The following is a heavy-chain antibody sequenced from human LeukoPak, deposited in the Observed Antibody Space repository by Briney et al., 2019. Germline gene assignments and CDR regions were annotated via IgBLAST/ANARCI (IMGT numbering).Heavy chain of an antibody. CDR3: ARGTVTTSMKAFDI. CDR2: IYYSGSA. J-gene: IGHJ3*02. V-gene: IGHV4-59*08. Sequence: SETLSLTCTVSGGSISSYYWSWVRQPPGKGLEWIGYIYYSGSANYNPSLKSRVTISVDTSKNKFSLKLSSVTAADTAVYYCARGTVTTSMKAFDIWGQGTMVTVSS. CDR1: GGSISSYY. D-gene: IGHD4-17*01.